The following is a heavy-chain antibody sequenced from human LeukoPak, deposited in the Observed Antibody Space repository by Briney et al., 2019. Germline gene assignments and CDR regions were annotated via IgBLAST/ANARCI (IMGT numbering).Heavy chain of an antibody. CDR1: GGTFSSYA. D-gene: IGHD2-15*01. V-gene: IGHV1-69*04. CDR3: ARIGLCSGGSCYVDY. CDR2: IIPIFGIA. J-gene: IGHJ4*02. Sequence: SVKDSCKASGGTFSSYAISWVRQAPGQGLEWMGRIIPIFGIANYAQKFQGRVTITADKSTSTAYMELSSLRSEDTAVCYCARIGLCSGGSCYVDYWGQGTLVTVSS.